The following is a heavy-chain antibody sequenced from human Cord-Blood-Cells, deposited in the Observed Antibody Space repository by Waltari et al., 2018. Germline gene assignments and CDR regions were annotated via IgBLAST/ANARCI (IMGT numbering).Heavy chain of an antibody. J-gene: IGHJ4*02. Sequence: QVQLQQSGPGLVKPSQTLSLTCAISGDSVSSNSAAWNWIRPSQSRGLEWLGRTYYRSKWYNDYAVSVKSRITINPDTSKNQFSLQLNSVTPEDTAVYYCARENGYCTNGVCYYFDYWGQGTLVTVSS. D-gene: IGHD2-8*01. CDR1: GDSVSSNSAA. CDR3: ARENGYCTNGVCYYFDY. CDR2: TYYRSKWYN. V-gene: IGHV6-1*01.